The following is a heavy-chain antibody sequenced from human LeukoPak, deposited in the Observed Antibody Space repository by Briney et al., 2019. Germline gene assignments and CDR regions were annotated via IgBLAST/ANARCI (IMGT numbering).Heavy chain of an antibody. V-gene: IGHV3-23*01. Sequence: PGGSLRLSCAASGFTFSSYAMSWVRQAPGKGVEWVSAISGSGGSTYYADSVKGRFTISRDNSKNTLYLQMHSLRAEDTAVYYCAKGALDSSEYYFDYWGQGTLVTVSS. J-gene: IGHJ4*02. CDR2: ISGSGGST. D-gene: IGHD3-22*01. CDR3: AKGALDSSEYYFDY. CDR1: GFTFSSYA.